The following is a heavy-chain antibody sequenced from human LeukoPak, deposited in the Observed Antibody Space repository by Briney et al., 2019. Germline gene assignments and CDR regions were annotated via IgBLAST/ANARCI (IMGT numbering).Heavy chain of an antibody. D-gene: IGHD3-3*01. V-gene: IGHV4-38-2*01. J-gene: IGHJ3*02. CDR2: IYHSGST. CDR3: ARQGYDFWSGYSDAFDI. CDR1: GYSISSGYY. Sequence: PSETLSLTCAVSGYSISSGYYWGWIRQPPGKGLEWIGSIYHSGSTYYNPSLKSRFTISVDTSRNQFSLKLSSVTAADTAVYYCARQGYDFWSGYSDAFDIWGQGTMVTVSS.